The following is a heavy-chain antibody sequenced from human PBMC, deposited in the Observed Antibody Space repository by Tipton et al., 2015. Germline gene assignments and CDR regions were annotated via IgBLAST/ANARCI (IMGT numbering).Heavy chain of an antibody. CDR2: IWYDGRNK. J-gene: IGHJ6*02. D-gene: IGHD5-24*01. Sequence: GLVKPSETLSLTCTVSGGSISGTSYYWGWIRQPPGKGLEWVAVIWYDGRNKYYADSVKGRFTISRDNAKNSLYLQMNSLRDEDTAMYYCARVGRVQLWSLGWDPYSMDVWGQGTTVTVSS. V-gene: IGHV3-33*08. CDR1: GGSISGTSYY. CDR3: ARVGRVQLWSLGWDPYSMDV.